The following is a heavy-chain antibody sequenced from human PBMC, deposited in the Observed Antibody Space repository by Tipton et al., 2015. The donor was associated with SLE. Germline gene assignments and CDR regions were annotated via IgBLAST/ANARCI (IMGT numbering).Heavy chain of an antibody. CDR3: VRKGQQLYWYFDL. V-gene: IGHV3-21*03. D-gene: IGHD6-13*01. J-gene: IGHJ2*01. Sequence: GSLRLSCAASGFAFSKYSINWVRQAPGKGLEWVASINNRSSYIYYADSVKGRFTISRDNAKNSVYLQMSSLRAEDTAVYYCVRKGQQLYWYFDLWGRGTLVTVSS. CDR1: GFAFSKYS. CDR2: INNRSSYI.